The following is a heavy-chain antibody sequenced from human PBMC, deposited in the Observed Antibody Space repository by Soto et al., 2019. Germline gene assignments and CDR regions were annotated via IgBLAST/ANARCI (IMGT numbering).Heavy chain of an antibody. V-gene: IGHV4-59*08. Sequence: SETLSLTCTVSGGSISSYYWSWIRQPPGKGLEWIGYIYYSGSTNYNPSLKSRVTISVDTSKNQFSLKPSSVTAADTAVYYCARRLPVRGVIGYWFDSWGQGTLVTVSS. CDR2: IYYSGST. CDR1: GGSISSYY. CDR3: ARRLPVRGVIGYWFDS. J-gene: IGHJ5*01. D-gene: IGHD3-10*01.